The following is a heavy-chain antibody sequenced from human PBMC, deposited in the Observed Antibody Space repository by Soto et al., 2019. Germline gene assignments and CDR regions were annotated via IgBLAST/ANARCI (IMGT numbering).Heavy chain of an antibody. CDR1: GYSFTSYW. V-gene: IGHV5-51*03. CDR3: AVNYYGSGSYSPDAFDI. CDR2: IYPGDSDT. D-gene: IGHD3-10*01. Sequence: EVQLVQSGAEVKKPGESLKISCKGSGYSFTSYWIGWLRQMPGKGLEWMGIIYPGDSDTRYSPSFQGQVTISADKSISTAYLQWSSLKASDTAMYYCAVNYYGSGSYSPDAFDIWGQGTMVTVSS. J-gene: IGHJ3*02.